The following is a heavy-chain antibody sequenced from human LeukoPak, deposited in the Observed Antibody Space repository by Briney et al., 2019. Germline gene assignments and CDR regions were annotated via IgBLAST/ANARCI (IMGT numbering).Heavy chain of an antibody. CDR2: ISSSDSTI. D-gene: IGHD2-2*01. CDR3: ASGVSSTSCYVDY. J-gene: IGHJ4*02. CDR1: GFTFSSYA. V-gene: IGHV3-11*04. Sequence: GGSLRLSCAASGFTFSSYAMSWIRQAPGKGLEWVSYISSSDSTIYYADSVKGRFTISRDNAKSSLYLQMNSLRAEDTAVYYCASGVSSTSCYVDYWGQGTLVTVSS.